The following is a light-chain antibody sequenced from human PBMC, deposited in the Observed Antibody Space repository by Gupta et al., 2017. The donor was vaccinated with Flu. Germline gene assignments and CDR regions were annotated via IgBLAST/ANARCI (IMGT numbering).Light chain of an antibody. CDR1: HTITNW. CDR3: QKYDRYPLT. J-gene: IGKJ4*01. Sequence: GDTVTITCRASHTITNWLAWYQQKPGKAPNLLIYKASTLQTGVPSRFSGSGSGTDFTLTINNLQPEDFATYYCQKYDRYPLTFGGGTKVGIK. CDR2: KAS. V-gene: IGKV1-5*03.